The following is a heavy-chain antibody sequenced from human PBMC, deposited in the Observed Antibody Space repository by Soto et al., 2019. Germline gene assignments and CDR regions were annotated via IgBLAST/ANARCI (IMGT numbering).Heavy chain of an antibody. CDR3: ARDTSYYDSVWGSYRLLFFFDY. CDR1: GFTFSTYA. CDR2: IWYDGSSK. D-gene: IGHD3-16*02. Sequence: PGGSLRLSCAASGFTFSTYAMHWVRQAPGKGLEWVAAIWYDGSSKYYADSVKGRFAISRDNSKNSLYLQLNSLRAEDTAVYSCARDTSYYDSVWGSYRLLFFFDYWGLGTLVTVSS. V-gene: IGHV3-30*09. J-gene: IGHJ4*02.